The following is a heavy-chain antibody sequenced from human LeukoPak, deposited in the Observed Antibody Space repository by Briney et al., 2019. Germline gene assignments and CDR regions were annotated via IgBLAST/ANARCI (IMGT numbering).Heavy chain of an antibody. CDR1: GFTFSSYG. J-gene: IGHJ4*02. CDR3: ARGGEMATIKGVYYFDY. Sequence: PGGSLRLSCAASGFTFSSYGMHWVRQAPGKGLEWVAFIRYDGSNKYYADSVKGRFTISRDNSKNTLYLQMNSLRAEDTAVYYCARGGEMATIKGVYYFDYWGQGTLVTVSS. CDR2: IRYDGSNK. D-gene: IGHD5-24*01. V-gene: IGHV3-30*02.